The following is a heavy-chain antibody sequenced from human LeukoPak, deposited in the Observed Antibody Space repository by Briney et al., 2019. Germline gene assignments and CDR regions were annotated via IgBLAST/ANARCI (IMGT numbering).Heavy chain of an antibody. D-gene: IGHD5-12*01. CDR1: GYTFTSYY. CDR3: ARGATISEGKTPFDY. Sequence: GASVTVSCTASGYTFTSYYMHWVRQAPGQGLEWMGIINPSGGTTSYAQKFQGRVTMTRDTSTSTVYMELSSLRSEDTAVYYCARGATISEGKTPFDYWGQGTLVTVSS. V-gene: IGHV1-46*01. CDR2: INPSGGTT. J-gene: IGHJ4*02.